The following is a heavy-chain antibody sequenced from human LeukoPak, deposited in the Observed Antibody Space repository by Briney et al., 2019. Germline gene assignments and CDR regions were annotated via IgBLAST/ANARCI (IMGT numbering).Heavy chain of an antibody. CDR3: ATEWAGATRRFEH. V-gene: IGHV3-30*04. D-gene: IGHD1-26*01. CDR1: GFTFSSYA. CDR2: MSYDGVDE. Sequence: GGSLRLSCAASGFTFSSYAMHWVRQAPGKGLEWVAVMSYDGVDEYYADSVKGRFTIFRDNSKDTLYLRLNALTADDTAVYYCATEWAGATRRFEHWGQGTLVTVSS. J-gene: IGHJ4*02.